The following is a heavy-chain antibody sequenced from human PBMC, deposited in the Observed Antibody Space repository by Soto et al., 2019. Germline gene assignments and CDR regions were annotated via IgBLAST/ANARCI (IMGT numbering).Heavy chain of an antibody. Sequence: ASVKVSCKASGGTFSSYAISWVRQAPGQGLEWMGGIIPIFGTANYAQKFQGRVTITADESTSTAYMELSSLRSEDTAVYYCARVLGYCSSTSCYTAAFDIWGQGTMVTVSS. D-gene: IGHD2-2*02. CDR2: IIPIFGTA. CDR3: ARVLGYCSSTSCYTAAFDI. CDR1: GGTFSSYA. V-gene: IGHV1-69*13. J-gene: IGHJ3*02.